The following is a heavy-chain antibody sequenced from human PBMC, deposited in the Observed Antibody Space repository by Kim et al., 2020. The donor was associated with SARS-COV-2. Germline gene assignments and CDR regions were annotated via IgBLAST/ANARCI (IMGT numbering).Heavy chain of an antibody. Sequence: ASVKVSCKASGYRFTSYYMNWVRQAPGQGLEWMGIINPRSDTTTYAQRFQGRLTMTTDTSTSTVYLEVSGLRSEDTAVYYCANEPLVGATSFDSWGQGTL. V-gene: IGHV1-46*01. J-gene: IGHJ4*02. D-gene: IGHD1-26*01. CDR2: INPRSDTT. CDR1: GYRFTSYY. CDR3: ANEPLVGATSFDS.